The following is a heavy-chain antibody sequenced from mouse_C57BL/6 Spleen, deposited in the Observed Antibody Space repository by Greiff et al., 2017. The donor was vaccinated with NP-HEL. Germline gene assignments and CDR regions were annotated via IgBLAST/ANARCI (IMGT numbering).Heavy chain of an antibody. CDR2: IYPGDGDT. Sequence: VQLQQSGAELVKPGASVKISCKASGYAFSSYWMNWVKQRPGKGLEWIGQIYPGDGDTNYNGKFKGKATLTADKSSSTAYMQLSSLTSEDSAVYFCARWPSYGNYEGFAYWGQGTLVTVSA. D-gene: IGHD2-10*01. CDR3: ARWPSYGNYEGFAY. CDR1: GYAFSSYW. V-gene: IGHV1-80*01. J-gene: IGHJ3*01.